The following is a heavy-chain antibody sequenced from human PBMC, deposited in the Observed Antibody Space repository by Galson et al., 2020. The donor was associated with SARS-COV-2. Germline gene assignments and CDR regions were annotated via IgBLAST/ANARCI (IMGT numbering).Heavy chain of an antibody. V-gene: IGHV3-30*18. Sequence: GGSLRLSCAASGFSFNSHVMHWVRQAPGKGLEWVALISYDSSNKYYADSEKGRFTISRDNSINTLYLQMDSLRAEDTAVYYCAKGGSEIWFGEFGGQGTLVTVSS. CDR2: ISYDSSNK. J-gene: IGHJ4*02. CDR3: AKGGSEIWFGEF. D-gene: IGHD3-10*01. CDR1: GFSFNSHV.